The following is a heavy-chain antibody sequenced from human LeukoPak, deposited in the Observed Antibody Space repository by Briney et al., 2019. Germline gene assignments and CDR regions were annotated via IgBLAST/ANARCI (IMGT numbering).Heavy chain of an antibody. CDR2: MNPNSGNT. CDR3: AREGGGIAAP. CDR1: GYTFTSYD. Sequence: ASVKVSCKASGYTFTSYDINWVRQATGQGLEWMGWMNPNSGNTGYAQKFQGRGTITRNTSISTAYMGLRSLRSEDTAVYYCAREGGGIAAPWGQGTLVTVSS. J-gene: IGHJ4*02. D-gene: IGHD6-13*01. V-gene: IGHV1-8*01.